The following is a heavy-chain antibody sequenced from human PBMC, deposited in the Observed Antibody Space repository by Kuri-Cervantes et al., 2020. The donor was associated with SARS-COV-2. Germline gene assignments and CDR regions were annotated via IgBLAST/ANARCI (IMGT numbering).Heavy chain of an antibody. Sequence: GGSLRLSCAASGFTFSSYSMNWVCQAPGKGLQWVSYISSTSSTIYYADSVKGRFTISRDNAKNSLHLQMNSLRAEDTAVYYCARRSSGWYVSFDYWGQGTLVTVSS. V-gene: IGHV3-48*01. CDR1: GFTFSSYS. J-gene: IGHJ4*02. D-gene: IGHD6-19*01. CDR3: ARRSSGWYVSFDY. CDR2: ISSTSSTI.